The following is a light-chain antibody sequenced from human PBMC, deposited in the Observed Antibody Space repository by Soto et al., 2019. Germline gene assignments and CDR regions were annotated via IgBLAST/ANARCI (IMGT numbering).Light chain of an antibody. J-gene: IGLJ1*01. CDR3: QSYDSSLSGPYV. CDR2: GNS. Sequence: QSVLTQPPSVSGAPGQRVTISCTGSSSNIGAGYDVHWYQQLPGTAPKLLIYGNSNRPSGVPDRFSGSKSGTSASLAITGLQAEDEADYYCQSYDSSLSGPYVFGPGTKVTVL. CDR1: SSNIGAGYD. V-gene: IGLV1-40*01.